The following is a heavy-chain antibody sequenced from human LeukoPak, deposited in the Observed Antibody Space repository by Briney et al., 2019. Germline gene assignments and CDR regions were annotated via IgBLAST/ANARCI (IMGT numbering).Heavy chain of an antibody. CDR3: ARGSYGSRYYYYGMDV. V-gene: IGHV3-7*04. J-gene: IGHJ6*02. D-gene: IGHD5-18*01. CDR1: GFTFSSYW. Sequence: GGSLRLSCAASGFTFSSYWMSWVRQAPGKGLEWVANIKQDGSEKYYVDSVKGRFTISRDNAKNSLYLQMNSLRAEGTAVYYCARGSYGSRYYYYGMDVWGQGTTVTVSS. CDR2: IKQDGSEK.